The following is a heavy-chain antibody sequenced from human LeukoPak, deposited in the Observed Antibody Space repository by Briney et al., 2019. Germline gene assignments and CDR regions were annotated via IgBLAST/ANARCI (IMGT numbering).Heavy chain of an antibody. J-gene: IGHJ3*02. V-gene: IGHV4-39*07. CDR1: GGSISSSSYY. CDR3: ARGFYDIAAPPGAFDI. D-gene: IGHD6-13*01. CDR2: IYNSGST. Sequence: SETLSLTCTVSGGSISSSSYYWGWARQPPGTGLEWIGSIYNSGSTYYNPSLERRVTISVDTSKNQFSLKLSSVTAADTAVYYCARGFYDIAAPPGAFDIWGQGTMVIVSS.